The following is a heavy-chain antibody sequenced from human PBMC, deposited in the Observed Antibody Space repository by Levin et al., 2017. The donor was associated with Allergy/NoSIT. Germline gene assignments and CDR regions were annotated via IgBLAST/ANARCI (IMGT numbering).Heavy chain of an antibody. CDR3: ARGGRRYGSGSDCQFDY. J-gene: IGHJ4*02. CDR1: GGSFSGYY. Sequence: SETLSLTCAVYGGSFSGYYWSWIRQPPGKGLEWIGEINHSGSTNYNPSLKSRVTISVDTSKNQFYLKLSSVAAADTAVYYWARGGRRYGSGSDCQFDYWGQGTLVTVSA. V-gene: IGHV4-34*01. D-gene: IGHD3-10*01. CDR2: INHSGST.